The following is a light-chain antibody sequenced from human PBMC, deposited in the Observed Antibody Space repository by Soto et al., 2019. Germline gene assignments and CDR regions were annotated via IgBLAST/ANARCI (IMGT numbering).Light chain of an antibody. CDR1: HDIISW. CDR2: IAS. V-gene: IGKV1-12*01. Sequence: IHVTRSPSSVSTPVGDRVTITCRARHDIISWLTWYQQKPGKATKVLIYIASRLQSGVPSRFSGSRSGTDFSLTISSLQPEDFATYYCQQSKSFPLTFGGGTKVDI. J-gene: IGKJ4*01. CDR3: QQSKSFPLT.